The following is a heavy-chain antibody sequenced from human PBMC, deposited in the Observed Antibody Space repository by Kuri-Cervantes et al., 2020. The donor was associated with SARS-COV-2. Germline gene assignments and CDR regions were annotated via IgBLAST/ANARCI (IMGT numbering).Heavy chain of an antibody. Sequence: GESLKISCAASGFTFDGYAMHWVRQAPGKGLEWVSLISWDGGSTYYADSVKGRFTISRDNSKNSLYLQMNSLRAEDTALYYCAKDGDCSSTSCYYMDVWGKGTTVTVSS. V-gene: IGHV3-43D*03. CDR3: AKDGDCSSTSCYYMDV. CDR2: ISWDGGST. J-gene: IGHJ6*03. CDR1: GFTFDGYA. D-gene: IGHD2-2*01.